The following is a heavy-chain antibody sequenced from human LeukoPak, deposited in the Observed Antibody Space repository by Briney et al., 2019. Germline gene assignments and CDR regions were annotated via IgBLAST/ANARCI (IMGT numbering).Heavy chain of an antibody. CDR2: ISSSSSYI. Sequence: GGSLRLSCAASGFTFSSYSMNWVRQAPGKGLEWVSSISSSSSYIYYADSVKGRFTISGDNAKNSLYQQMNSLRAEDTAVYYCASFLYYYDSGAFDIWGQGTMVTVSS. CDR1: GFTFSSYS. V-gene: IGHV3-21*01. CDR3: ASFLYYYDSGAFDI. D-gene: IGHD3-10*01. J-gene: IGHJ3*02.